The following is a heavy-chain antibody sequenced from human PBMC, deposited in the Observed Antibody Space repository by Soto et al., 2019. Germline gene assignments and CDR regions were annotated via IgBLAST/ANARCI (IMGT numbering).Heavy chain of an antibody. V-gene: IGHV3-23*01. Sequence: EVQLLESGGGLVQPGGSLRLSCAASGFTFSSSAMSWVRQAPGKGLDWVSAISGNGDTTYYADSVKGRFTISRDISKNTLYLQMNSPRAEDTAVYYCAKTRGYYSGSTTFQHWGQGNLVTVSS. J-gene: IGHJ1*01. CDR2: ISGNGDTT. CDR3: AKTRGYYSGSTTFQH. CDR1: GFTFSSSA. D-gene: IGHD2-2*01.